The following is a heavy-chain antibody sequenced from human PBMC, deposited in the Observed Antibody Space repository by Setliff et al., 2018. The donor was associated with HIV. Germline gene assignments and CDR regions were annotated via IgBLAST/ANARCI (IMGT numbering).Heavy chain of an antibody. CDR2: IIPMFNIA. J-gene: IGHJ5*02. CDR3: AGEALAWYHYDSSGYSNWFDP. V-gene: IGHV1-69*10. Sequence: GASVKVSCKASGGTFNSYTVSWVRQAPGQGLEWMGGIIPMFNIANYAQKFQGRATITADISTTTASMELRSLRSEDTAVYYCAGEALAWYHYDSSGYSNWFDPWGQGTLVTVSS. CDR1: GGTFNSYT. D-gene: IGHD3-22*01.